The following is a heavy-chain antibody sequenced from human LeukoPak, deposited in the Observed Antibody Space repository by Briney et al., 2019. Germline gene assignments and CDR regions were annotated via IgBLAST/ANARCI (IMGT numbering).Heavy chain of an antibody. J-gene: IGHJ4*02. CDR2: INPNSGGT. V-gene: IGHV1-2*02. D-gene: IGHD3-9*01. CDR1: GYSFIDYY. CDR3: ARDVAGYFDWLYRYNSRPFDY. Sequence: ASVKVSCKTSGYSFIDYYMHWVRQAPGQGLEWMGWINPNSGGTNYAQKFQGRVTMTRDTSISTAYMELSRLRSDDTAVYYCARDVAGYFDWLYRYNSRPFDYWGQGTLVTVSS.